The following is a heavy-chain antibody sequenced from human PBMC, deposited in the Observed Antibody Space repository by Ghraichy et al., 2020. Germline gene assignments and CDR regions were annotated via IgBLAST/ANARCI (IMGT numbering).Heavy chain of an antibody. CDR1: GFTFDDYA. CDR3: AKVRDPWGTLMGNAFDI. D-gene: IGHD3-16*01. CDR2: ISWNRGSI. J-gene: IGHJ3*02. Sequence: SLRLSCAASGFTFDDYAMHWVRQAPGKGLEWVSGISWNRGSIDYADSVKGRFTISRDNAKNSLYLQMNTLRVEDTALYSCAKVRDPWGTLMGNAFDIWGQGTMVTVSS. V-gene: IGHV3-9*01.